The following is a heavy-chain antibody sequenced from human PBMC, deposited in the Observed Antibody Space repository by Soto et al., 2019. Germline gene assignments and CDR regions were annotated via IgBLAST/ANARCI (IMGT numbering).Heavy chain of an antibody. CDR3: ARVEVRTTNAFDI. Sequence: QVQLQESGPGLVEPSGTLSLTCAVSGVSISSSNWWSWVRQPRGKGLEWIGGIYHSGNTKYKSSLKGRVTISVDKSKNQFSLKLSSVTAADTAVYYCARVEVRTTNAFDIWGHGTVVTVSS. CDR1: GVSISSSNW. CDR2: IYHSGNT. V-gene: IGHV4-4*02. J-gene: IGHJ3*02. D-gene: IGHD1-7*01.